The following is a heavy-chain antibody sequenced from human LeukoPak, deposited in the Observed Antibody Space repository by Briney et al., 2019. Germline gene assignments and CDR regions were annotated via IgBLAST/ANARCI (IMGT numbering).Heavy chain of an antibody. Sequence: ASVKVSCKASGYIFTNYAINWVRQAPGQGLEWMGWIYTNTGKPTYAQGFTGRFVFSLDTSVSTAYLQISGLKAQDTAFYYCAREEYYDTSASTNFDYWGQGTLVTVSS. CDR1: GYIFTNYA. V-gene: IGHV7-4-1*02. J-gene: IGHJ4*02. CDR3: AREEYYDTSASTNFDY. D-gene: IGHD3-22*01. CDR2: IYTNTGKP.